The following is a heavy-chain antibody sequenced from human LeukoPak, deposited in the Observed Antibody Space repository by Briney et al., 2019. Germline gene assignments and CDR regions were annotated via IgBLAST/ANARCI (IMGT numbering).Heavy chain of an antibody. D-gene: IGHD3-10*01. CDR2: ISGSGGST. CDR3: AKDGLLWFGELLRPIDY. CDR1: EFSVGSNY. Sequence: SGGSLRLSCAASEFSVGSNYMTWVRQAPGKGLEWVSAISGSGGSTYYADSVKGRFTISRDNSKNTLYLQMNSLRAEDTAVYYCAKDGLLWFGELLRPIDYWGQGTLVTVSS. V-gene: IGHV3-23*01. J-gene: IGHJ4*02.